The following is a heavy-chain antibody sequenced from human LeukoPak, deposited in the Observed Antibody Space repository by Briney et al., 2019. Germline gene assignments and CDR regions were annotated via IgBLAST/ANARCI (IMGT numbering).Heavy chain of an antibody. D-gene: IGHD6-13*01. V-gene: IGHV3-23*01. J-gene: IGHJ3*02. CDR2: ISGGGDST. CDR1: GFTFSNYA. Sequence: PGGSLRLSCAASGFTFSNYAMNWVRQAPGKGLEWVSVISGGGDSTYYTDSVKGRFTISRDNSKNTLYLQMSSLRAEDTAVYYCAKGGSPYSTKGAFDIWGQGTVVTVSS. CDR3: AKGGSPYSTKGAFDI.